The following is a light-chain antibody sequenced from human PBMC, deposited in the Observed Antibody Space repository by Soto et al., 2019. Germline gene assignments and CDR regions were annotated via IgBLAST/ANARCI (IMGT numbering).Light chain of an antibody. J-gene: IGKJ4*01. CDR3: QQYNNLPLLT. CDR1: QSVRRN. Sequence: EIVMTQSPATLSVSPGEGATLSCRASQSVRRNLAWYQRKPGQAPRLLIYGASTRATGIPARFSGSGSGSEFTLTISSLQSEDFAVYYCQQYNNLPLLTFGGGTKVEIK. V-gene: IGKV3-15*01. CDR2: GAS.